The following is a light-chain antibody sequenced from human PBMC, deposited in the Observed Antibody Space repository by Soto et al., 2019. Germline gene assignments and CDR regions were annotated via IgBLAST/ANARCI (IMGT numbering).Light chain of an antibody. CDR3: QQCYSTSFT. Sequence: DIVMTQSPDSLAVSLGERATINCKSSQSVLYSSNNKNYLAWYQQKPGQPPKLLNYWASTRESGFPDRFSGSGSGTDFTLTISSLQAEVVAVYYCQQCYSTSFTFGPGTTVDIK. CDR2: WAS. V-gene: IGKV4-1*01. CDR1: QSVLYSSNNKNY. J-gene: IGKJ3*01.